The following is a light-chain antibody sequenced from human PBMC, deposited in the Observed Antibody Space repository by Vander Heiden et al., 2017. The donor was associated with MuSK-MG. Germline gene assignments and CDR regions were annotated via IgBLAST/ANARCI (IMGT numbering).Light chain of an antibody. CDR3: QQYGSSRT. Sequence: EIVFTQSPGTLSSSPGERATLSCRASQSVSSSYLAWYQQKPGQAPRLLIYGASSRASGIPDRFSGSGSGTDFTLTISRLEPEDFAVYYWQQYGSSRTFGQGTRLEIK. V-gene: IGKV3-20*01. CDR2: GAS. J-gene: IGKJ5*01. CDR1: QSVSSSY.